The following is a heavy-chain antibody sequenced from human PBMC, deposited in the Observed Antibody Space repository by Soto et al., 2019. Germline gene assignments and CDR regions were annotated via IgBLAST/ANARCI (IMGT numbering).Heavy chain of an antibody. D-gene: IGHD3-22*01. CDR1: GGSISSYY. V-gene: IGHV4-59*01. CDR3: ARDNLYYDSSGYYDY. Sequence: SAPLSLTCTVSGGSISSYYWSWIRQPPGKGLEWIGYIYYSGSTNYNPSLKNRVTISVDTSKNQFSLKLSSVTAADTAVYYCARDNLYYDSSGYYDYWGQGTLVTVSS. CDR2: IYYSGST. J-gene: IGHJ4*02.